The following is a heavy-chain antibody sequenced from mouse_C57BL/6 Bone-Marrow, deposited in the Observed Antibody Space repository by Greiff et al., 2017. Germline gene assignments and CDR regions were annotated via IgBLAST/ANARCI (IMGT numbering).Heavy chain of an antibody. D-gene: IGHD1-1*01. CDR2: IDPENGDT. CDR3: ATPTVVSHGWDFDV. CDR1: GFNIKDDY. Sequence: EVKLMESGAELVRPGASVKLSCTASGFNIKDDYMHWVKQRPEQGLEWIGWIDPENGDTEHPSKFQGKATITADTSSNTAYLQLSSLTSEDTAVDYCATPTVVSHGWDFDVWGTGTTVTVSS. J-gene: IGHJ1*03. V-gene: IGHV14-4*01.